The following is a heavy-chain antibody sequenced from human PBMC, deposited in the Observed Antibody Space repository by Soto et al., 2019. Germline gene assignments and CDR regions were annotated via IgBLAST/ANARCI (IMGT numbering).Heavy chain of an antibody. J-gene: IGHJ6*02. CDR3: AREGTDDDILTGSYYYYYGMDV. D-gene: IGHD3-9*01. CDR2: IYHSGST. Sequence: QVQLQESGPGLVKPSGTLSLTCAVSGGAISSSNWWSWVRQPPGKGLEWIGEIYHSGSTNYNPSLKSRVTISVDKSKYQFSLTLSSVTAADTAVYYCAREGTDDDILTGSYYYYYGMDVWGQGTTVTVSS. V-gene: IGHV4-4*02. CDR1: GGAISSSNW.